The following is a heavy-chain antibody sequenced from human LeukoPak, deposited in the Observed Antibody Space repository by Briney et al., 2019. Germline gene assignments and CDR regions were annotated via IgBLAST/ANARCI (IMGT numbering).Heavy chain of an antibody. CDR1: GGSFSGYY. CDR2: IYYGGST. CDR3: AKQGPYYYYGLDV. J-gene: IGHJ6*02. Sequence: SETLSLTCAVYGGSFSGYYWSWIRQPPGKGLEWIGYIYYGGSTNYNPSLKSRVTISVDTSKNQFSLKLSSVTAADTAIYYCAKQGPYYYYGLDVWGQGTTVTVSS. V-gene: IGHV4-59*08.